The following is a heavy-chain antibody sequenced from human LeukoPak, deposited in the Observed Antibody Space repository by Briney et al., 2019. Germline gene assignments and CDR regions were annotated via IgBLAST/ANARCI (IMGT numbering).Heavy chain of an antibody. J-gene: IGHJ4*02. CDR3: ARVRGYYFDY. CDR1: GFTFSNYD. V-gene: IGHV3-33*01. Sequence: GGSLRLSCAASGFTFSNYDMHWVRQAPGKGPEWVAVIWYDGGDKYYADSVKGRFTISRDNSKNTLYLQMNSLRAEDTAVYYCARVRGYYFDYWGQGTLVTVSS. CDR2: IWYDGGDK.